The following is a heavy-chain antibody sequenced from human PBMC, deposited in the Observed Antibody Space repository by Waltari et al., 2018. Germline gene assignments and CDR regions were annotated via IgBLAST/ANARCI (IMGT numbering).Heavy chain of an antibody. D-gene: IGHD2-21*02. V-gene: IGHV1-46*01. CDR2: INPSGGST. CDR3: ARDRGVVVTALYFDY. CDR1: GYTFTSYY. Sequence: QVQLVQSGAEVKKPGAPVKVSCKASGYTFTSYYMHWVRRAPGQGLEWMGIINPSGGSTSYAQKFQGRVTMTRDTSTSTVYMELSSLRSEDTAVYYCARDRGVVVTALYFDYWGQGTLVTVSS. J-gene: IGHJ4*02.